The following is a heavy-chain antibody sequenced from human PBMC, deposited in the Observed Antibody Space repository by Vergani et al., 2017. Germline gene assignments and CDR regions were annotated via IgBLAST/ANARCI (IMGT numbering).Heavy chain of an antibody. V-gene: IGHV5-51*01. CDR1: GYSFTSYW. CDR3: ARSDSSSWNYYYYGMDV. D-gene: IGHD6-13*01. J-gene: IGHJ6*02. CDR2: IYPGDSDT. Sequence: EVQLVQSGAEVKTPGESLKISCKGSGYSFTSYWIGWVRQMPGKGLEWMGIIYPGDSDTRYSPSFQGQVTISADKSISTAYLQWSSLKASDTAMYYCARSDSSSWNYYYYGMDVWGQGTTVTVSS.